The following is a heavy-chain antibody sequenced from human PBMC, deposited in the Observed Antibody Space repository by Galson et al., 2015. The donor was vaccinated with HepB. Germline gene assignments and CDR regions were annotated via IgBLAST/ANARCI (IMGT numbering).Heavy chain of an antibody. J-gene: IGHJ4*02. D-gene: IGHD3-3*01. CDR3: ARGNSITAFVDY. Sequence: SVKVSCKASGSTFTVYYIQWVRQAPGQGLEWMGWINPNNGATDYAQKFQGRVTMTSDTSITTAYMELSRLTFDDTAMYYCARGNSITAFVDYWGQGTLVTVSS. V-gene: IGHV1-2*02. CDR2: INPNNGAT. CDR1: GSTFTVYY.